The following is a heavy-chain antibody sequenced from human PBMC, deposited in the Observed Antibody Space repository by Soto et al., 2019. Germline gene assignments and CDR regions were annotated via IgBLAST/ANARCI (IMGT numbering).Heavy chain of an antibody. CDR3: ATDLDSGWYARSWGIEC. CDR2: IWCDGSNK. D-gene: IGHD6-13*01. J-gene: IGHJ4*02. Sequence: PGGSLRLSCAASGFTFSSYGMHWGRQAPGKGLEWVAVIWCDGSNKYYADSVKGRFTISRDNSKNTLWLQMNSLRAEDTAVYYCATDLDSGWYARSWGIECSGQGTLVTVSS. V-gene: IGHV3-33*03. CDR1: GFTFSSYG.